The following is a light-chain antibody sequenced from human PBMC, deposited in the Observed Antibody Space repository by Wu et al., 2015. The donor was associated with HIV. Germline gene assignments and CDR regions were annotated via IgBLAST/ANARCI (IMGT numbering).Light chain of an antibody. CDR1: QGIRND. CDR3: LQDSITLPV. CDR2: AAS. Sequence: AIQMTQSPSSLSASVGDRVTITCRASQGIRNDLGWYQQKPGKAPKLLIYAASSLQSGVPSRFSGSGSGTDFTLTISSLLPEDFATYYCLQDSITLPVFGQGTKLEIK. J-gene: IGKJ2*01. V-gene: IGKV1-6*01.